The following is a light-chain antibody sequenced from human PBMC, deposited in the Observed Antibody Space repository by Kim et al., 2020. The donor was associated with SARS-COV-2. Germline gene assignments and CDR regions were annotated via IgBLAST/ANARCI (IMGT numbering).Light chain of an antibody. Sequence: ASVNLTCTLSSGHNSYAVAWHQQQPEKGPRYLMNLNSDGSHSKGDGIPDRFSGSSSGAERYLTISSLQSEDEADYYCQTWGTGLWLFGGGTKLTVL. J-gene: IGLJ3*02. CDR1: SGHNSYA. CDR3: QTWGTGLWL. V-gene: IGLV4-69*01. CDR2: LNSDGSH.